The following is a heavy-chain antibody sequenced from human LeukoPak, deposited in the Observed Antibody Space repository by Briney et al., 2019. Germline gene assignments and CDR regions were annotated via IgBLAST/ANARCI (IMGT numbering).Heavy chain of an antibody. D-gene: IGHD1-26*01. J-gene: IGHJ4*02. Sequence: PSETLSLTCSVSGASISGGTYYWGWIRQPPGKGLGWIGSIYYTGSTYDNPSLKSRVTISVDTSKNQFSLKLSSVTAADTAVYYCARRGGSGRAFDYWGQGTLVTISS. CDR1: GASISGGTYY. CDR3: ARRGGSGRAFDY. CDR2: IYYTGST. V-gene: IGHV4-39*01.